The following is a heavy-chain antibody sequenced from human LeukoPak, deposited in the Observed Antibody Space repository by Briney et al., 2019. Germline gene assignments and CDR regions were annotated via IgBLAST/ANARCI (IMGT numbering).Heavy chain of an antibody. J-gene: IGHJ4*02. V-gene: IGHV3-30*01. CDR3: ASEARITIFGVVIIPLGATQKALFDY. CDR1: GFTFSSYA. CDR2: ISYDGSNK. Sequence: GGSLRLSCAASGFTFSSYAMHWVRQAPGKGLEWVAVISYDGSNKYYADSVKGRFTISRDNSKNTLYLQMTSLRAEDTAVYYCASEARITIFGVVIIPLGATQKALFDYWGQGTLVTVSS. D-gene: IGHD3-3*01.